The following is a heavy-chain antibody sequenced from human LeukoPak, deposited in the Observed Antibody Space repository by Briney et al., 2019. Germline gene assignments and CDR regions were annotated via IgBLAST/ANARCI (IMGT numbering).Heavy chain of an antibody. J-gene: IGHJ4*02. D-gene: IGHD2/OR15-2a*01. Sequence: GGSLRLSRAASGFTFRNYAMSWVRQAPGKGLEWVSAISGSGDNTYYTDSVKGRFTISRDNSKNTLYLQMNSLRGDDTAVYFCAREDPAIILSLDYWGQGTLVTVSS. CDR2: ISGSGDNT. CDR1: GFTFRNYA. V-gene: IGHV3-23*01. CDR3: AREDPAIILSLDY.